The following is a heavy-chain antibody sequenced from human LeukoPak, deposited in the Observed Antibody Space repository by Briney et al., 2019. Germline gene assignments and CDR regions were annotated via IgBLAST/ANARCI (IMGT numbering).Heavy chain of an antibody. V-gene: IGHV1-2*06. J-gene: IGHJ4*02. Sequence: ASVKVSCKASGYTLTDHYMHWVRQAPGQGLEWMGRINPDSGVANYGQAFRGGVTMTRDPSINTAYMEVSTLRSDDTAVYYCARGFGLGGATVPPQFDYWGQGTLVTVSS. CDR1: GYTLTDHY. D-gene: IGHD1-26*01. CDR2: INPDSGVA. CDR3: ARGFGLGGATVPPQFDY.